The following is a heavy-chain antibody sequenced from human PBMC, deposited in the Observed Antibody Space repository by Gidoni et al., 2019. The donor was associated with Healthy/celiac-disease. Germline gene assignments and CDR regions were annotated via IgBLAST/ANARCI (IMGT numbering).Heavy chain of an antibody. Sequence: EVQLVESGGGMVKPGGSLRLSCAASRFTFSSYSMNWVRQAPGKGLVCVSSISSSSSYIYYADSVKGRFTISRDNAKNSLYLQMNSLRAEDTAVYYCARGPRYSSSSAFDIWGQGTMVTVSS. D-gene: IGHD6-13*01. CDR1: RFTFSSYS. J-gene: IGHJ3*02. V-gene: IGHV3-21*06. CDR3: ARGPRYSSSSAFDI. CDR2: ISSSSSYI.